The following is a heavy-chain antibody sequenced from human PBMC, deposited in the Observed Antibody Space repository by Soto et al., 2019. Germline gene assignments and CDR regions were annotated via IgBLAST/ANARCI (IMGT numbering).Heavy chain of an antibody. CDR3: ARSPVETRYGVTDDY. Sequence: QVQLRESDPGLVKPSETLSLTCTVSGGSVTGSSDYYWNWFRQPPGKGLELIGYVYSRGRTNYNPSLKSRVIISVDSSTDQFSLELRSVTAAEPAVYHCARSPVETRYGVTDDYWDQGTLGIFSS. D-gene: IGHD1-1*01. CDR2: VYSRGRT. CDR1: GGSVTGSSDYY. V-gene: IGHV4-61*08. J-gene: IGHJ4*02.